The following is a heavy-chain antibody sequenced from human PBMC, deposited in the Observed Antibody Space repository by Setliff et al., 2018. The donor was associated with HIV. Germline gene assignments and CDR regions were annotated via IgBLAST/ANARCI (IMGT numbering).Heavy chain of an antibody. CDR2: IKEDGSET. D-gene: IGHD3-3*01. CDR1: GFTFSNFW. V-gene: IGHV3-7*01. CDR3: ARPGYNFWSGKYFQH. Sequence: GGSLRLSCATSGFTFSNFWMTWVRQAPGKGLEWVANIKEDGSETFYADSVKGRFTISRDNSKNTLYLQMNSLRAEDTAVYYCARPGYNFWSGKYFQHWGQGTLVTVSS. J-gene: IGHJ1*01.